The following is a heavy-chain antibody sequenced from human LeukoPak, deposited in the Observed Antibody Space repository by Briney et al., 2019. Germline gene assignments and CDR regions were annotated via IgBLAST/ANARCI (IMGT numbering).Heavy chain of an antibody. CDR2: INHTGST. V-gene: IGHV4-34*01. CDR1: GGSFSGYY. CDR3: ARDTYDILTGYSTPYY. D-gene: IGHD3-9*01. J-gene: IGHJ4*02. Sequence: SETLSLTCAVYGGSFSGYYWSWIRQPPGKGLEWVGEINHTGSTNYNPSLKRRLTISLDTSKNQFSLKLSSVTAADTAVYYCARDTYDILTGYSTPYYWGQGTLVTVSS.